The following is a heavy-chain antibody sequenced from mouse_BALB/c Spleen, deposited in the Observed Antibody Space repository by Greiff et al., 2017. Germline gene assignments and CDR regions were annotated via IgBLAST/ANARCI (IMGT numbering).Heavy chain of an antibody. V-gene: IGHV1-9*01. Sequence: QVQLQQSGAELMKPGASVKISCKATGYTFSSYWIEWVKQRPGYGLEWIGEILPGSGSTNYNEKFKGKATFTADTSSNTAYMQLSSLTSEDSAVYYCARNSGDYGFYWYFDVWGAGTTVTVSS. CDR1: GYTFSSYW. CDR3: ARNSGDYGFYWYFDV. J-gene: IGHJ1*01. CDR2: ILPGSGST. D-gene: IGHD2-4*01.